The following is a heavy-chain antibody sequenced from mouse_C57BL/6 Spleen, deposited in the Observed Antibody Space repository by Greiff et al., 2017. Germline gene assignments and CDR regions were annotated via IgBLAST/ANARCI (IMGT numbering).Heavy chain of an antibody. J-gene: IGHJ2*01. CDR1: GYTFTDYE. CDR3: TRTSPGSLDD. Sequence: VQLQQSGAELVRPGASVTLSCKASGYTFTDYEMHWVKQTPVHGLEWIGAIDPETGGTAYNQKFKGKAILTADTSSSTAYMELRSLTSEDSAVYYCTRTSPGSLDDWGQGTTLTVSS. V-gene: IGHV1-15*01. CDR2: IDPETGGT.